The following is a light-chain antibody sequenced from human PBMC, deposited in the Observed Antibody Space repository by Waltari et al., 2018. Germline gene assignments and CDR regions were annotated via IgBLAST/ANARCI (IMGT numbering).Light chain of an antibody. CDR3: QQYNNWPPVFT. J-gene: IGKJ3*01. V-gene: IGKV3-15*01. CDR1: HSISNN. CDR2: GAS. Sequence: EIVLTQSPATLSVSPGERATLSCRASHSISNNLAWYQQKPGQAPRLLTYGASARATGIPARFSGSGSGTEFTLTISSLQSEDFAIYYCQQYNNWPPVFTFGPGTKVDF.